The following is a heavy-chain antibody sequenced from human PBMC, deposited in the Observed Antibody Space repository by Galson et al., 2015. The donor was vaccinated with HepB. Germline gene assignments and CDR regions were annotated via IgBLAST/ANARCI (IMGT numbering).Heavy chain of an antibody. V-gene: IGHV1-18*01. CDR3: ARGGPSIVVVPAGNDAFDI. D-gene: IGHD2-2*01. J-gene: IGHJ3*02. Sequence: SVKVSCKASGYTFTSYGISWVRQAPGQGLEWMGWISAYNGNTNYAQKLQGRVTMTTDTSTSTAYMELRSLRSDDTAVYYCARGGPSIVVVPAGNDAFDIWGQGTMVTVSS. CDR1: GYTFTSYG. CDR2: ISAYNGNT.